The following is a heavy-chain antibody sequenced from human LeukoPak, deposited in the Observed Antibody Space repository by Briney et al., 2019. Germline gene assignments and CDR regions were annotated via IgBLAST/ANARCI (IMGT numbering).Heavy chain of an antibody. D-gene: IGHD6-19*01. CDR1: GFTFSSYA. CDR2: ISGGGGNS. J-gene: IGHJ4*02. Sequence: GGSLRLSCAASGFTFSSYAMSWVRQAPGKGLEWVSAISGGGGNSYYTDSVKGRFTISRDNSKNTLYLQVNSLRAEDTAAYYCAKGYSSGWPYYFDYWGQGTQVTVSS. V-gene: IGHV3-23*01. CDR3: AKGYSSGWPYYFDY.